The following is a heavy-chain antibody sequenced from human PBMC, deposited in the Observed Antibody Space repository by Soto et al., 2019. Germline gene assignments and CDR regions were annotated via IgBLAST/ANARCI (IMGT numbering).Heavy chain of an antibody. Sequence: GGSLRLSCTASGFTFGDYAMSWVRQAPGKGLEWVGFIRSKAYGGTTEYAASVKGRFTISRDDSKSIAYLQMNSLKTEDTAVYYCTREARAAAGRDDAFDFWGQGTMVTVSS. V-gene: IGHV3-49*04. CDR3: TREARAAAGRDDAFDF. D-gene: IGHD6-13*01. CDR1: GFTFGDYA. J-gene: IGHJ3*01. CDR2: IRSKAYGGTT.